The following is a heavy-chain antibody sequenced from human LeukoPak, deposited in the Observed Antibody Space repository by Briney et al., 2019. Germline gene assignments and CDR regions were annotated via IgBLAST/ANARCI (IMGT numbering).Heavy chain of an antibody. V-gene: IGHV3-21*01. J-gene: IGHJ6*02. CDR1: GFIFSSYG. Sequence: GGSPRLSCAASGFIFSSYGMNWVRQAPGKGLEWVASISSSSTYIYYADSVKGRFTLSRDSARNSLYPQMNSLRAEDAAVYYCTRDRHSGSFYYFHYGMDAWGQGTTVTVSS. CDR3: TRDRHSGSFYYFHYGMDA. CDR2: ISSSSTYI. D-gene: IGHD1-26*01.